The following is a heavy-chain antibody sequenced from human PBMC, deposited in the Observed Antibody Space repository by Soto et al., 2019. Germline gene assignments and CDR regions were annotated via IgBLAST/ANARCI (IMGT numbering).Heavy chain of an antibody. CDR1: GASINNYY. CDR3: ARHWPYCTSSNCYRPYYYYYMDA. V-gene: IGHV4-59*08. J-gene: IGHJ6*03. CDR2: IYYNGST. Sequence: QVQLQESGPGLVKPSETLSLTCTVSGASINNYYWSWIRQSPGKGLEWIWYIYYNGSTNYNPSLKSRVTISIDTSKKQFSLKVSSVTAADTAVYYCARHWPYCTSSNCYRPYYYYYMDAWGKGTTVTVSS. D-gene: IGHD2-2*01.